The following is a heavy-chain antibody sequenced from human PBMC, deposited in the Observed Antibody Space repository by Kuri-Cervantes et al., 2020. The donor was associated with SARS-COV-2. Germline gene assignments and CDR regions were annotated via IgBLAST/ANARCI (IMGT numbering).Heavy chain of an antibody. CDR3: AREGLGWFDP. Sequence: ASVKVSCKASGYTFTDYYMNWVRQAPGQGPEWMGWINPDGGTNSAQKFQGRVTVTRDTSTSTVHMELSRLRFDDTAVFYCAREGLGWFDPWGQGTLVTVSS. CDR1: GYTFTDYY. CDR2: INPDGGT. V-gene: IGHV1-2*02. D-gene: IGHD3-16*01. J-gene: IGHJ5*02.